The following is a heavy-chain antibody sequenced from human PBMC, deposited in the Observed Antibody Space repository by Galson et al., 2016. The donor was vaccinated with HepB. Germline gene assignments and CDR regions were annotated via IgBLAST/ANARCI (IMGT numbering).Heavy chain of an antibody. V-gene: IGHV2-70*11. Sequence: PALVKPTQTLTLTCTFSGFSLSTSGMCVSWIRQPPGKALEWLARIDWDDDKYYNTSLKTRLTISKDTSKSQVVLTMTNMDPVDTATYYCARIIVGKGGMDVWGQGTTVTVSS. CDR2: IDWDDDK. J-gene: IGHJ6*02. D-gene: IGHD4-23*01. CDR3: ARIIVGKGGMDV. CDR1: GFSLSTSGMC.